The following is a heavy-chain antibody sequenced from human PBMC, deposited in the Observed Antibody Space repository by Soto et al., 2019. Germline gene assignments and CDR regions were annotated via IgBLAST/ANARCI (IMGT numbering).Heavy chain of an antibody. CDR1: GFTFDDYG. J-gene: IGHJ4*02. D-gene: IGHD3-16*02. Sequence: GGSLRLSCAASGFTFDDYGMSWVRQAPGKGLEWVSGINWNGGSTGYADSVKGRFTISRDNAKNSLYLQKNSLGAEDTALYPCARGMITFGGVIDYSFDNWGQGTLVTVSS. CDR3: ARGMITFGGVIDYSFDN. V-gene: IGHV3-20*01. CDR2: INWNGGST.